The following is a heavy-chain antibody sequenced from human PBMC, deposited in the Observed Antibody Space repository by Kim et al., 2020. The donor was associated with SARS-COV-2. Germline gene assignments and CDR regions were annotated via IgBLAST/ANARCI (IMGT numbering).Heavy chain of an antibody. Sequence: SETLSLTCTVSGGSISSSSYYWGWIRQPPGKGLEWIGSIYYSGSTYYNPSLKSRVTISVDTSKNQFSLKLSSVTAADTAVYYCATQLAGYSSGWYRYWGQGTLVTVSS. D-gene: IGHD6-19*01. V-gene: IGHV4-39*01. CDR2: IYYSGST. CDR3: ATQLAGYSSGWYRY. J-gene: IGHJ4*02. CDR1: GGSISSSSYY.